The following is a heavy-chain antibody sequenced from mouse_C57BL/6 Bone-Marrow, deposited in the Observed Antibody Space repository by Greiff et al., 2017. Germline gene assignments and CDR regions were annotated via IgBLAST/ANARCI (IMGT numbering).Heavy chain of an antibody. V-gene: IGHV5-2*01. J-gene: IGHJ1*03. CDR3: ARHSVVAPPYWYFDV. CDR2: INSDGGST. CDR1: EYEFPSHD. Sequence: EVQGVESGGGLVQPGESLKLSCESNEYEFPSHDMSWVRKTPEKRLELVAAINSDGGSTYYPDTMERRFIISRDHTKKTLYLQMSSLRSEDTALYYCARHSVVAPPYWYFDVWGTGTTVTVSS. D-gene: IGHD1-1*01.